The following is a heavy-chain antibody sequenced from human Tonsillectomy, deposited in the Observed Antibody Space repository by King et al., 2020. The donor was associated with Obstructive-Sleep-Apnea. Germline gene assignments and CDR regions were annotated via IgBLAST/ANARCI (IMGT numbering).Heavy chain of an antibody. CDR2: IDPYSGGT. CDR1: GYTFTGYY. CDR3: ARERDGYNSLYY. D-gene: IGHD5-24*01. Sequence: VQLVESGADVRKPGASVKVSCKTSGYTFTGYYLHWVRQAPGQGLEYIGWIDPYSGGTNYAQKFQGWVTMTRDTSISTAYMDLSSLKSGDTAIYYCARERDGYNSLYYWDQGTLVTVSS. J-gene: IGHJ4*02. V-gene: IGHV1-2*04.